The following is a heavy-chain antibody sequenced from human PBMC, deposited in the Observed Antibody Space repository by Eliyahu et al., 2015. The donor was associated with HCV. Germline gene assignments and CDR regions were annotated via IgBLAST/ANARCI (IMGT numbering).Heavy chain of an antibody. CDR1: GFTFGXYA. Sequence: EVQLVESGGGLVQPGRSLRLXCTASGFTFGXYAMRWFXQAPGKGLEXVGFIRSKAYGGTTEYAASVKGRFTISRDDSKSIAYLQMNSLKTEDTAVYYCTRDPPNYDFWSGSVTDAFDIWGQGTMVTVSS. V-gene: IGHV3-49*03. J-gene: IGHJ3*02. D-gene: IGHD3-3*01. CDR2: IRSKAYGGTT. CDR3: TRDPPNYDFWSGSVTDAFDI.